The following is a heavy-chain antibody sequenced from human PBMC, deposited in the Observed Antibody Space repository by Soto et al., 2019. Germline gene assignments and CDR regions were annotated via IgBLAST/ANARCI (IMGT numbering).Heavy chain of an antibody. CDR1: GASIRTYY. V-gene: IGHV4-59*01. Sequence: QVQLQESGPGLVKPSETLSLTCTVSGASIRTYYWSWIRQPPGKGLEWIGYMYYSGSTNYNPSLKSRVTISVDTSKNQLSMKLSSVTAADTAVYYCARDYDSSGYYYQYWDQGILVTVSS. J-gene: IGHJ4*02. D-gene: IGHD3-22*01. CDR3: ARDYDSSGYYYQY. CDR2: MYYSGST.